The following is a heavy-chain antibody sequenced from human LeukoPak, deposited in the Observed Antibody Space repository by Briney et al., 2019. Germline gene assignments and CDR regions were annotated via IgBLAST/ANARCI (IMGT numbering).Heavy chain of an antibody. Sequence: GGSLRLSCAASGFTFSSYSMNWVRQAPGKGLEWVSSISSSSSYIYYADSVKGRFTISRDSSKNILYLQMNSLRAEDTAVYYCAKDRCSNGVGCYYYYMDVWGKGTTVTISS. D-gene: IGHD2-8*01. CDR3: AKDRCSNGVGCYYYYMDV. CDR2: ISSSSSYI. V-gene: IGHV3-21*01. CDR1: GFTFSSYS. J-gene: IGHJ6*03.